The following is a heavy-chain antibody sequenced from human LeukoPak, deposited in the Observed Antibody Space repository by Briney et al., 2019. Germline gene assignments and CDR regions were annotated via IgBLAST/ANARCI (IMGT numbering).Heavy chain of an antibody. CDR3: ARDQSGSYPDAFDI. CDR1: GFAFRSYC. D-gene: IGHD1-26*01. J-gene: IGHJ3*02. Sequence: GGTLRLSCAASGFAFRSYCMSWVRHAPGKGLEWVANIKQDGSEKYYVDSVKGRFTISRDNAKNSLYLQMNSLRAEDTAVYYCARDQSGSYPDAFDIWGQGTMVTVSS. CDR2: IKQDGSEK. V-gene: IGHV3-7*03.